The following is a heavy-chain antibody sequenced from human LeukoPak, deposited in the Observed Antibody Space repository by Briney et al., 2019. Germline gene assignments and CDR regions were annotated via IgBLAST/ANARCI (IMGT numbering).Heavy chain of an antibody. V-gene: IGHV3-30*03. CDR2: ISYDGSNK. D-gene: IGHD3-22*01. CDR1: GFTFSSYG. Sequence: GRSLRLSCAASGFTFSSYGMHWVRQAPGKGLEWVAVISYDGSNKYYADSVKGRFTISRDNSKNTLYLQMNSLRAEDTAVYYCARGSHYYDSSGYYISGYWGQGTLVTVSS. J-gene: IGHJ4*02. CDR3: ARGSHYYDSSGYYISGY.